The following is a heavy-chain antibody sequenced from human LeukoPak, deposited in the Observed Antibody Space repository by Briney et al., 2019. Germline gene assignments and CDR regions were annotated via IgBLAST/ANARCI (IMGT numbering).Heavy chain of an antibody. J-gene: IGHJ6*02. Sequence: PGGSLRLSCAASGFTFSNYWMHWVRQTPGEGLECVSLIKGDGSSTTYADSVKGRFTISRDNAKNTVYLQMNSLRAEDTAVYYCARGNYHAMDVWGQGTTVTVSS. CDR2: IKGDGSST. CDR3: ARGNYHAMDV. V-gene: IGHV3-74*01. CDR1: GFTFSNYW.